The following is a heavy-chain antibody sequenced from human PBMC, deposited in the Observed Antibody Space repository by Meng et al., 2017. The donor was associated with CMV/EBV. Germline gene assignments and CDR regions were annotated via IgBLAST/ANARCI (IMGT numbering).Heavy chain of an antibody. CDR2: ISAYNGNT. Sequence: VEVGQSGAEVEKPGASGKVSGKGSGYTFTGYGISWVRQAPGQGLEWMGWISAYNGNTNYAQKIQGRVTMTTDTSTSTAYMELRSLRSDDTAVYYCARVGGGNWFDPWGQGTLVTVSS. CDR1: GYTFTGYG. J-gene: IGHJ5*02. D-gene: IGHD3-16*01. CDR3: ARVGGGNWFDP. V-gene: IGHV1-18*01.